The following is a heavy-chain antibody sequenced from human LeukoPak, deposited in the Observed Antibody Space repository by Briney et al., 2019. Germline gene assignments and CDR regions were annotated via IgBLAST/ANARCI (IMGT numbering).Heavy chain of an antibody. CDR2: ISYDGSNK. J-gene: IGHJ4*02. CDR1: GFTFSSYA. D-gene: IGHD6-19*01. Sequence: GGSLRLSCAASGFTFSSYAMHWVRQAPGKGLEWVAVISYDGSNKYYADSVKGRFTISRDNSKNTLYLQMNSLRAEDTAVYYCARDGGPTVAGTVTLGYFDYWGQGTLVTVSS. CDR3: ARDGGPTVAGTVTLGYFDY. V-gene: IGHV3-30*04.